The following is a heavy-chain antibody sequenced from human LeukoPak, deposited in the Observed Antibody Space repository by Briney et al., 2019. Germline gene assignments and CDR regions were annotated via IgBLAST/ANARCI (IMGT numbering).Heavy chain of an antibody. CDR1: GYTFTGYY. CDR3: AREINYYDGSGTFDY. J-gene: IGHJ4*02. Sequence: ASVKVSFKASGYTFTGYYMHWVRQAPGQGLEWMGWINPNSGGTNYAQKFQGRVTMTRDTSISTAYMELSRLRSDDTAVYYCAREINYYDGSGTFDYWGQGTLVTVSS. V-gene: IGHV1-2*02. CDR2: INPNSGGT. D-gene: IGHD3-22*01.